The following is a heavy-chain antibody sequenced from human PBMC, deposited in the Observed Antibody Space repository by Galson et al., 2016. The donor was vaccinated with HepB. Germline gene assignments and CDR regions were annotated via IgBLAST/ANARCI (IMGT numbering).Heavy chain of an antibody. CDR3: ATVFCSGGSCYKRTLAS. Sequence: SLRLSCAASGFTFSNYDVSWVRQAPGKGLEWVSSIRGSGGSTYYADSVKGRFTISRDNSKNTLYLQMNSLRAEDTARYYCATVFCSGGSCYKRTLASWGQATLVTGSS. D-gene: IGHD2-15*01. CDR2: IRGSGGST. V-gene: IGHV3-23*01. CDR1: GFTFSNYD. J-gene: IGHJ1*01.